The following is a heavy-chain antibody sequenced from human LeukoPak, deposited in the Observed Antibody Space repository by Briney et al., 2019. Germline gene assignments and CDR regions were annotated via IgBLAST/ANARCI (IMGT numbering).Heavy chain of an antibody. J-gene: IGHJ6*02. Sequence: GGSLRLSCAAFGFTFSSYDMTWVRQAPGKGLEWVSTISGSGGRTYYADSVKGRFTISRDNSKNTLYVQMNSLRGEDTAVYYCAKDYYGMDVWGQGTTVTVSS. CDR1: GFTFSSYD. CDR3: AKDYYGMDV. CDR2: ISGSGGRT. V-gene: IGHV3-23*01.